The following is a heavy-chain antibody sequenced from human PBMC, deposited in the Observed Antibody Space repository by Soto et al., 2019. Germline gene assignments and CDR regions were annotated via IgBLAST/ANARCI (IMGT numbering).Heavy chain of an antibody. Sequence: GSLRLSCAASGFTFSSYAMSWVRQAPGKGLEWVSAISGSGGSTYYADSVKGRFTISRDNSKNTLYLQMNSLRAEDTAVYYCAKGLKYQVVAATDDYWGQGTLVTVSS. D-gene: IGHD2-15*01. CDR1: GFTFSSYA. CDR2: ISGSGGST. V-gene: IGHV3-23*01. J-gene: IGHJ4*02. CDR3: AKGLKYQVVAATDDY.